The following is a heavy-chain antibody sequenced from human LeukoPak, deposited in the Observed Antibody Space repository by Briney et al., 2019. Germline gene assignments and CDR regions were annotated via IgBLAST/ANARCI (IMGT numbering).Heavy chain of an antibody. CDR2: IHYSGST. V-gene: IGHV4-39*02. Sequence: SETLSLTCSVSGGSISSRSYYWGWIRQPPGKGLDWIGSIHYSGSTHYSPSLKSRVTISVGRSKNHFSLKLSSVTAADTAVYYCARPGAKMTTEDCYFDLWGRGTLVTVSS. CDR1: GGSISSRSYY. CDR3: ARPGAKMTTEDCYFDL. D-gene: IGHD4/OR15-4a*01. J-gene: IGHJ2*01.